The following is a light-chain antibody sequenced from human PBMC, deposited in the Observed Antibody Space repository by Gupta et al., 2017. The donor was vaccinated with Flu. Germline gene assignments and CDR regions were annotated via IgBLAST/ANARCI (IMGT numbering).Light chain of an antibody. CDR2: EVS. Sequence: QSALTQPASVSGSPGQSITISCTGTSSDVGGYNYVSWYQQHPGKAPKLMIYEVSNRPSGVSNRFSGSKSDNTDSLTISGLQAEDEAEYYCSSYTSSTTLVFGGGTKLPVL. CDR1: SSDVGGYNY. CDR3: SSYTSSTTLV. J-gene: IGLJ3*02. V-gene: IGLV2-14*01.